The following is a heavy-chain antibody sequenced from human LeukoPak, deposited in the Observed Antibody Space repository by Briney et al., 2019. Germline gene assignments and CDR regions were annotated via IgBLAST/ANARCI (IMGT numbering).Heavy chain of an antibody. D-gene: IGHD1-26*01. Sequence: SETLSLTCTVSGGPISSYYWSWIRQPPGKGLEWIGYIYYSGSTNYNPSLKSRVTISVDTSKNQFSLKLSSVTAADTAVYYCARAPVGATFYYYYMDVWGKGTTATVSS. CDR2: IYYSGST. J-gene: IGHJ6*03. V-gene: IGHV4-59*01. CDR1: GGPISSYY. CDR3: ARAPVGATFYYYYMDV.